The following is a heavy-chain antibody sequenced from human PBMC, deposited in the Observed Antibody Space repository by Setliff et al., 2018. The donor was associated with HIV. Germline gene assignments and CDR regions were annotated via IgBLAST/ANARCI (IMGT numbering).Heavy chain of an antibody. CDR1: GDSISNPNYY. J-gene: IGHJ4*02. CDR3: ARQGFVPLGAYQFEY. D-gene: IGHD2-2*01. Sequence: PSETLSLPCSVSGDSISNPNYYWGWIRQPPGKGLEWIGSIYFSESPYYNPSLSSQVTISVDTSTNQFSLRLSSVTAADTAVYYCARQGFVPLGAYQFEYWGQGTLGTVSS. V-gene: IGHV4-39*01. CDR2: IYFSESP.